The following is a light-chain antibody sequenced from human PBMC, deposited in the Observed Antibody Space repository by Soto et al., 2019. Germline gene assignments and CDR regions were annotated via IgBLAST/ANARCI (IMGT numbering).Light chain of an antibody. CDR3: SSYAGSNLYV. CDR1: SSDVGGYSY. V-gene: IGLV2-8*01. CDR2: EVT. Sequence: QSALTQPPSASGSPGQSVTISCIGTSSDVGGYSYVSWYQHHPGKAPKLMICEVTKRPSGVPDRFSGSKSGNTASLTVSGLQAEDEADYYCSSYAGSNLYVFGTGTKLTVL. J-gene: IGLJ1*01.